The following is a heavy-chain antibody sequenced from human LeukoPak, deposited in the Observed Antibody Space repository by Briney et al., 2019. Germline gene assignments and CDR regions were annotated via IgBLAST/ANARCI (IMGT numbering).Heavy chain of an antibody. D-gene: IGHD1-26*01. CDR3: ARADSGSYHFGY. J-gene: IGHJ4*02. CDR2: IYYSGST. V-gene: IGHV4-61*01. CDR1: GGSVSSGSYY. Sequence: SETLSLTCTVSGGSVSSGSYYWSWIRQPPGKGLEWIGYIYYSGSTNYNPSLKSRVTISVDTSKNQFSLKLSSVTAADTAVYYCARADSGSYHFGYWGQGTLATVSS.